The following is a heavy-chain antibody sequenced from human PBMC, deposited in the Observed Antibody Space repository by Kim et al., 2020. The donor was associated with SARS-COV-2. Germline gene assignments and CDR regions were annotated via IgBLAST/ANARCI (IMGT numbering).Heavy chain of an antibody. CDR3: ARTYVVRLITKYWFDP. J-gene: IGHJ5*02. D-gene: IGHD3-22*01. CDR1: GYSFSTYA. Sequence: ASVKVSCKASGYSFSTYAIHWVRQAPGQGPEWMGWIDTVTGTPTYAQDFAGRFVFSLDTSVTTAYLSITNLQAEDTAVYYCARTYVVRLITKYWFDPWGQGTLVTVSS. CDR2: IDTVTGTP. V-gene: IGHV7-4-1*02.